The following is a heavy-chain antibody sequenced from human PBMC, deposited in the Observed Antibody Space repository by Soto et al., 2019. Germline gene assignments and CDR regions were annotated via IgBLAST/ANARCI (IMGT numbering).Heavy chain of an antibody. J-gene: IGHJ4*02. CDR3: ARSGEHPLDY. Sequence: ASVKVSCKTSGYAFPHYVINWVRQAPGHGLEWMGFSTHTGNTNYAQNFQGRVVLTTDTSTSTAYMEVTSLRSDDTAVYYCARSGEHPLDYWGQGTPVSVSS. V-gene: IGHV1-18*01. CDR2: STHTGNT. D-gene: IGHD1-26*01. CDR1: GYAFPHYV.